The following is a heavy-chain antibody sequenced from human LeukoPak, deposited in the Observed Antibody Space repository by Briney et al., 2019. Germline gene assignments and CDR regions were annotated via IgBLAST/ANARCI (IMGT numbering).Heavy chain of an antibody. CDR1: GFTFSNYA. CDR2: VSGSGGYT. V-gene: IGHV3-23*01. CDR3: AKARDIVVVPAAMCALDV. Sequence: GGSLRLSCAATGFTFSNYAINWVRQAPGKGLEWVSAVSGSGGYTYYVDSVRGRFTISRDNSKNTLYLQLNSLTAEDTAVYYCAKARDIVVVPAAMCALDVWGQGTTVTVSS. J-gene: IGHJ6*02. D-gene: IGHD2-2*01.